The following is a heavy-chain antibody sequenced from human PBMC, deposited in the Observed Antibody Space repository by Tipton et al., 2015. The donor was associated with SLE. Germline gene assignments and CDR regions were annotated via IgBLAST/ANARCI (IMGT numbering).Heavy chain of an antibody. CDR1: GFTFSSYA. CDR2: IHGGGCT. J-gene: IGHJ6*02. V-gene: IGHV3-23*03. D-gene: IGHD1-14*01. Sequence: SLRLSCAASGFTFSSYAMSWVRQAPGKGLEWVSVIHGGGCTDYADPVKGRFTISRDNSKKTQYLQMNSLRAEDTAVYYCAKSSTGGWGVFYYCDVYDWGRGTPVTVSS. CDR3: AKSSTGGWGVFYYCDVYD.